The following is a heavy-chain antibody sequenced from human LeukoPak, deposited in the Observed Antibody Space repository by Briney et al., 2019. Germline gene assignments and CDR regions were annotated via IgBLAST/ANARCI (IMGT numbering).Heavy chain of an antibody. V-gene: IGHV4-61*02. D-gene: IGHD2-2*01. Sequence: SETLSLTCTVSGGSISSGSYYWSWIRQPAGKGLEWIGRIYTSGSTNYNPSLKSRVTILVDTSKNQFSLKLSSVTAADTAVYYCARIVVVPAGAFDIWGQGTMVTVSS. CDR2: IYTSGST. CDR1: GGSISSGSYY. J-gene: IGHJ3*02. CDR3: ARIVVVPAGAFDI.